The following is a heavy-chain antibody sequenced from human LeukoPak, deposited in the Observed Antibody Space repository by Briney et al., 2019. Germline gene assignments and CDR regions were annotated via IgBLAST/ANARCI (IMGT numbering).Heavy chain of an antibody. D-gene: IGHD1-1*01. CDR2: IDARSGIT. J-gene: IGHJ6*02. CDR1: GFTFTIFG. CDR3: AKDQRTDNYYYGMDV. V-gene: IGHV3-48*01. Sequence: GGSLRLSCAASGFTFTIFGLNWVRQAPGKGPEWVTYIDARSGITYYADSVQGRFTISRDNAKESVFLQMNSLRVDDTAVYYCAKDQRTDNYYYGMDVWGPGTTVTVSS.